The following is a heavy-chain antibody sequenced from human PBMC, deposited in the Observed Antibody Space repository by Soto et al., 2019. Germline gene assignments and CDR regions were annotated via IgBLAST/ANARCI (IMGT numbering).Heavy chain of an antibody. CDR1: GGSISSGGYY. V-gene: IGHV4-31*03. CDR3: ARDPSIAARRHIDDFDI. Sequence: TLSLTCTVSGGSISSGGYYWSWIRQHPVKGLECIGYIYDSWSTYYNPSLKSRVTISVDTSKNQFSLKLSSVTAADTAVYYCARDPSIAARRHIDDFDIWGQGTMDTVTS. CDR2: IYDSWST. J-gene: IGHJ3*02. D-gene: IGHD6-6*01.